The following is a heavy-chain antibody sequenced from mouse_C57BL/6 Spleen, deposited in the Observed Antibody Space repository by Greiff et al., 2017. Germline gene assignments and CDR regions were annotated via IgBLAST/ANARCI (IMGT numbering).Heavy chain of an antibody. CDR3: ASYYDGRCAMDY. J-gene: IGHJ4*01. Sequence: QVQLQQPGAELVKPGASVKLSCKASGYTFTSYWMHWVKQRPGQGLEWIGMIHPNSGSTNYNEKFKSKATLTVDKSSSTAYMQLGSLTSEDSAVYYCASYYDGRCAMDYWGQGTSVTVSS. CDR2: IHPNSGST. CDR1: GYTFTSYW. D-gene: IGHD1-1*01. V-gene: IGHV1-64*01.